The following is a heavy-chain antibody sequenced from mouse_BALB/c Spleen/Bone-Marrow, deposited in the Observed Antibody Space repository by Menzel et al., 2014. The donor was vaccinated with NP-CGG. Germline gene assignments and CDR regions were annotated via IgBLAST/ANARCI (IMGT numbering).Heavy chain of an antibody. Sequence: VQRVESGAELARPGTSVKVSCKASGYAFTNYLIEWVKQRPGQGLEWIGVINPGSRSTNYNEKFKGKATLTADKSSSTAYMQLSSLTSDDSAVYFCARRTTGVAPFDYWGQGTTLTVSS. D-gene: IGHD1-1*01. J-gene: IGHJ2*01. CDR3: ARRTTGVAPFDY. V-gene: IGHV1-54*01. CDR2: INPGSRST. CDR1: GYAFTNYL.